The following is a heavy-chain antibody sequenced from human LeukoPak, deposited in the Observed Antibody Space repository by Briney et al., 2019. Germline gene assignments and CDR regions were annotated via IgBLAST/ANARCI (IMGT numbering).Heavy chain of an antibody. J-gene: IGHJ4*02. D-gene: IGHD5-12*01. CDR2: IDPNSGVT. Sequence: ASVKVSCKASGYTFTGYYIHWVRQAPGQGLEWMGWIDPNSGVTDYAQNFQGRVTMTRDTSIITAYMELSRLRSDDTAVYYCARDPHIVATPNVNFDDWGQGTLVTVSS. CDR1: GYTFTGYY. V-gene: IGHV1-2*02. CDR3: ARDPHIVATPNVNFDD.